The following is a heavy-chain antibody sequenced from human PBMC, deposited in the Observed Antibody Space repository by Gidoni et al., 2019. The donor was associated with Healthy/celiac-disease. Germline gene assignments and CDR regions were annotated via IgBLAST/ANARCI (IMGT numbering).Heavy chain of an antibody. D-gene: IGHD3-22*01. CDR1: GGSISSGSYY. J-gene: IGHJ4*02. V-gene: IGHV4-61*02. CDR2: IYTSGST. CDR3: ARALITMIVFD. Sequence: QVQLQEAGPGLVKHSQTLSLPGTVAGGSISSGSYYWSWIRQPAGKGLEWRGHIYTSGSTNYNPSLKSRVTISVDTSKNQFSLKLSSVTAADTAVYYCARALITMIVFDWGQGTLVTVSS.